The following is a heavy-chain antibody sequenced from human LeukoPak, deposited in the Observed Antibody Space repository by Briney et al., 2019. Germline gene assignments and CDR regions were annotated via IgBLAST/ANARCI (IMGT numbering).Heavy chain of an antibody. CDR2: ISSTSTYI. CDR3: AVNNYYYGKDV. Sequence: GGSLRLSCAASGFTFSSHSMNWVRQAPGKGLEWVSSISSTSTYIYTADSLRGRFTISRDNAKNSLYLQINSLRAEDTAVYYCAVNNYYYGKDVWGQGTTVTVSS. V-gene: IGHV3-21*01. J-gene: IGHJ6*02. CDR1: GFTFSSHS.